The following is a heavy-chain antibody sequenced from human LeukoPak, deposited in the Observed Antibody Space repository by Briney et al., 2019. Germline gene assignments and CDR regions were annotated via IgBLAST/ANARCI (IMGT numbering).Heavy chain of an antibody. V-gene: IGHV1-69*13. D-gene: IGHD5-24*01. CDR2: IIPIFGTA. J-gene: IGHJ4*02. CDR1: GGTFSSYA. Sequence: SVKVSCKASGGTFSSYAISWVRQAPGQGLEWMGGIIPIFGTANYAQKFQGRVTITADESTSTAYMELSSLRSEDTAVYYCARGRDGYILGDYFDYWGQGTLVTVSS. CDR3: ARGRDGYILGDYFDY.